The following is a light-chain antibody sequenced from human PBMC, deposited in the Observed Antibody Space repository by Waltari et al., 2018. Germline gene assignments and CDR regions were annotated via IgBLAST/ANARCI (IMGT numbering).Light chain of an antibody. CDR2: DVT. CDR1: SSDVGDYKY. V-gene: IGLV2-23*02. CDR3: CSYAGSATPVL. Sequence: QSALTQAASVSGSPGQSITISCAGTSSDVGDYKYVSWYQQNPGKAPKLISYDVTKRPSRFSNRFSGSKCASTASLTISGLQAEDEADYYCCSYAGSATPVLFGGGTKLTVL. J-gene: IGLJ2*01.